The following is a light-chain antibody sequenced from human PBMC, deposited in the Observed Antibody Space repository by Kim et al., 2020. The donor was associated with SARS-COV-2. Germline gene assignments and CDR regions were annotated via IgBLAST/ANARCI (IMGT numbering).Light chain of an antibody. CDR1: SSDVGGYND. V-gene: IGLV2-14*03. CDR2: DVS. CDR3: SSYTSSSTWV. Sequence: GQSITISCTGTSSDVGGYNDVSWYQQHPGKAPKLMIYDVSNRPSGVSNRFSGSKSGNTASLTISGRQAEDEADYYCSSYTSSSTWVFGGGTQLTVL. J-gene: IGLJ3*02.